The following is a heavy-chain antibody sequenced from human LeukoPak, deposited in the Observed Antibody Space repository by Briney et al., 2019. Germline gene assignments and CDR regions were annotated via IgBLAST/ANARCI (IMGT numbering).Heavy chain of an antibody. J-gene: IGHJ3*02. CDR2: ISGSGGST. V-gene: IGHV3-23*01. CDR1: GFTFSSYA. D-gene: IGHD3-16*01. Sequence: GGSLRLSCAASGFTFSSYAMSWVRQAPGKGLEWVSAISGSGGSTYYADSVKGRFTISRDNSKNTLYLQMNSLRAEDTAVYYCARGLGPRDAFDIWGQGTMVTVSS. CDR3: ARGLGPRDAFDI.